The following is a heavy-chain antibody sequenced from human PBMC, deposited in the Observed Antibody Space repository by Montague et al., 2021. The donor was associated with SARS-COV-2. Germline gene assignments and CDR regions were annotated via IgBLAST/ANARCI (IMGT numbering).Heavy chain of an antibody. D-gene: IGHD2-2*01. CDR1: GGSISSSSYY. J-gene: IGHJ5*02. CDR3: ARQGDQLLLEYWFDH. CDR2: IYYSGST. V-gene: IGHV4-39*01. Sequence: SETLSLTCTVSGGSISSSSYYWGWIRQPPGKGLEWIGSIYYSGSTYYXPSLKSRVTISVDTSKNQFSLKLSSVTAADTAVYYCARQGDQLLLEYWFDHWGQGTLVTVSS.